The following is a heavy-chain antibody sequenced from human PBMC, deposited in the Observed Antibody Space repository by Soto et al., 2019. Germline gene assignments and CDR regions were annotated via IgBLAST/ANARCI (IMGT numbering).Heavy chain of an antibody. D-gene: IGHD6-13*01. J-gene: IGHJ6*02. V-gene: IGHV3-33*06. Sequence: GGSLRLSCAASGFAFSRYGMHWVRQAPDKGLEWVAVIWYDGTDNYYADSVKGRFTISRDNSKNTLYLQVDSLRVDDPALYYCAKDRSSSLDAMDVWGQGTTVTVSS. CDR3: AKDRSSSLDAMDV. CDR1: GFAFSRYG. CDR2: IWYDGTDN.